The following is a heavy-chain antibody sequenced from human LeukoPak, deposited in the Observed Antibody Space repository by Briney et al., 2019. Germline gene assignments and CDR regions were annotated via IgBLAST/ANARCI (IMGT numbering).Heavy chain of an antibody. CDR3: TRDGEDFWSGYHPEY. CDR1: GFTFGDYA. Sequence: SGGSLRLSCTASGFTFGDYAMSWVRQAPGKGLEWVGFIRSKAYGGTTEYAASVKGRFTISRDDSKSIAYLQMNSLKTEDTAVHYCTRDGEDFWSGYHPEYWGQGTLVTVSS. V-gene: IGHV3-49*04. D-gene: IGHD3-3*01. CDR2: IRSKAYGGTT. J-gene: IGHJ4*02.